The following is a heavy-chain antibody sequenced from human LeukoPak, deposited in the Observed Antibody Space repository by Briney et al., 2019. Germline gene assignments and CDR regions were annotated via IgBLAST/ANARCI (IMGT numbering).Heavy chain of an antibody. CDR3: ARGPGYYYDSSGYLEDY. CDR2: MNPNSGNT. CDR1: GYTFTSYD. J-gene: IGHJ4*02. V-gene: IGHV1-8*01. D-gene: IGHD3-22*01. Sequence: ASVKVSCKASGYTFTSYDINWVRQATGQGLEWMGWMNPNSGNTGYAQKFQGRVTMTRNTSISTAYMELSSLRSEDTAVYYCARGPGYYYDSSGYLEDYWGQGTLVTVSS.